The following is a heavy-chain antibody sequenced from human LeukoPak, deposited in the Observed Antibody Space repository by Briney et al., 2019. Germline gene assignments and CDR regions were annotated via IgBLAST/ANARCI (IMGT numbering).Heavy chain of an antibody. CDR2: INPSGGST. J-gene: IGHJ4*02. V-gene: IGHV1-46*01. D-gene: IGHD3-10*01. CDR1: GYTFTSYY. Sequence: ASVKVSCKASGYTFTSYYMHWVRQAPEQGLEWMGIINPSGGSTSYAQKFQGRVTMTRDTSTSTVYMELSSLRSEDTAVYYCARDYYGSGSYPPAFVYWGQGTLVTVSS. CDR3: ARDYYGSGSYPPAFVY.